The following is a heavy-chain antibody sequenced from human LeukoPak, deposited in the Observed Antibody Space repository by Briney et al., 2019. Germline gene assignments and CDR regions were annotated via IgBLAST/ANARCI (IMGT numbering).Heavy chain of an antibody. Sequence: GGSLRLSCEVSGFTFSSYHMNWVRQAPGKGLEWVSSIDYDGGSGHYADSVKGRFTISRDNSNNTLFLHLNSLRGEDTAVYYCTRNSGWYGLSWGQGTLVTVSS. J-gene: IGHJ1*01. CDR2: IDYDGGSG. CDR3: TRNSGWYGLS. D-gene: IGHD6-19*01. V-gene: IGHV3-23*01. CDR1: GFTFSSYH.